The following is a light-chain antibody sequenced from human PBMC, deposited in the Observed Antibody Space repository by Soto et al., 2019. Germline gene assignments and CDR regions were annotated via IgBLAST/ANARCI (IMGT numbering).Light chain of an antibody. CDR1: QSISSD. CDR2: DAS. V-gene: IGKV3-15*01. CDR3: QQYNNWPLT. J-gene: IGKJ4*01. Sequence: EIVLTQSPATLSVSPGDRVTLSCRASQSISSDLAWFQQKPGQAPRFLIHDASTRATGIPARFSGSGSETEFLLTISSLQSEDFAIYYCQQYNNWPLTVGGGTKVEIK.